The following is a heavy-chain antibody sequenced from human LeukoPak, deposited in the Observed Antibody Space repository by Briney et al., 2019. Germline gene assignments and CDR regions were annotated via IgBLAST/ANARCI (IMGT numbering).Heavy chain of an antibody. CDR1: GFTFSSYE. V-gene: IGHV3-48*03. CDR2: ISSSGSTI. Sequence: GGSLRLSCAASGFTFSSYEMNWVRQAPGKGLEWVSYISSSGSTIYYADSVRGRFTISRDNAKNSLYLQMNSLRAEDTAVYYCAREFGLRYFDWLLWGAFDIWGQGAMVTVSS. CDR3: AREFGLRYFDWLLWGAFDI. J-gene: IGHJ3*02. D-gene: IGHD3-9*01.